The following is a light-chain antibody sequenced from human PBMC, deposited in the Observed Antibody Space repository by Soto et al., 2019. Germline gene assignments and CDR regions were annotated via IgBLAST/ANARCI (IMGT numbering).Light chain of an antibody. J-gene: IGLJ2*01. CDR1: SSNIGSNY. CDR2: RNN. CDR3: AAWDDNLSGVV. V-gene: IGLV1-47*01. Sequence: QSVLTQPPSASWTPGQRVTISCSGSSSNIGSNYVYWYQQLPGTAPKLLIYRNNQRPSGVPDRFSGSRSGTSASLAISGLRSEDEADYYCAAWDDNLSGVVFGGGTKVTVL.